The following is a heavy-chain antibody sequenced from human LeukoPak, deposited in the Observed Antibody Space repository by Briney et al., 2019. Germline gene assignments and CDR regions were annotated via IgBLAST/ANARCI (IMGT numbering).Heavy chain of an antibody. CDR1: GFTFSSYG. CDR2: IRYDGSNK. J-gene: IGHJ1*01. Sequence: GGSLRLSCAVSGFTFSSYGMHWVRQAPGKGLEWVAFIRYDGSNKYYADSVKGRFTISRDNSKNTLYLQMNSLRAEDTAVYYCAKEVRRYFQHWGQGTLVTVSS. D-gene: IGHD3-22*01. CDR3: AKEVRRYFQH. V-gene: IGHV3-30*02.